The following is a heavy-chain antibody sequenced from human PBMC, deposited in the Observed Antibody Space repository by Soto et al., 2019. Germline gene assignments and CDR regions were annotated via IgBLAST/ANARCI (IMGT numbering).Heavy chain of an antibody. J-gene: IGHJ4*02. CDR3: AKDISPSIAAAGDY. Sequence: EVQLVESGGGLVQHGRSLRLYCEASGFTFDDYAMHWVRKAQGKGLEWGSGISWNSGSIGYADSVKGRFTISRDNAKNYLYLQMNSLIGEDTALYYCAKDISPSIAAAGDYWGKVTLVTVCS. V-gene: IGHV3-9*01. CDR2: ISWNSGSI. CDR1: GFTFDDYA. D-gene: IGHD6-13*01.